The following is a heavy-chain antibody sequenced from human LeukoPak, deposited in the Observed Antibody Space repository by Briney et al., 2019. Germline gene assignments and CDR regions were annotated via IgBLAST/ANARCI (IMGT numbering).Heavy chain of an antibody. J-gene: IGHJ4*02. CDR3: ARDASGSSTGLIDF. CDR2: ISTSSYYI. Sequence: GSLRLSCAASGFTLRSYGMNWVRQAPGKGLEWVSYISTSSYYIYYADSVMGRFTISRDDAKNSLYLQMDSLRADDTAVYYCARDASGSSTGLIDFWGQGTLVTVSS. D-gene: IGHD1-26*01. CDR1: GFTLRSYG. V-gene: IGHV3-21*01.